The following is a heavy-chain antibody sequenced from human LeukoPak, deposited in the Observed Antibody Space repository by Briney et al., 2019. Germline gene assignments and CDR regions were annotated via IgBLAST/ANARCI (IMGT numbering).Heavy chain of an antibody. J-gene: IGHJ4*02. D-gene: IGHD6-19*01. CDR3: ARGSSGWINSNPFDY. CDR2: IYHSGST. V-gene: IGHV4-38-2*01. Sequence: SETLSLTCAVSGYSISSGYYWGWIRQPPGKGLEWIGSIYHSGSTYYNPSLKSRVTISVDTSKNQFSLKLSSVTAADTAVYYCARGSSGWINSNPFDYWGQGTLVTVSS. CDR1: GYSISSGYY.